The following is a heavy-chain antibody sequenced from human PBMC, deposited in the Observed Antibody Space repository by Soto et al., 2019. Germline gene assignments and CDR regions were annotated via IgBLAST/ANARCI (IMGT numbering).Heavy chain of an antibody. CDR3: AREKITGLFDY. CDR1: GGSFSGYY. V-gene: IGHV4-34*01. Sequence: QVQLQQWGAGLLKPSETLSLTCAVYGGSFSGYYWTWIRQPQGTGLEWIGEINHSGSTNYNPSLKTRVTISVDTSKNPFALKLTSVTAADTAVYYCAREKITGLFDYWGQGTLVTVSS. CDR2: INHSGST. D-gene: IGHD2-8*02. J-gene: IGHJ4*02.